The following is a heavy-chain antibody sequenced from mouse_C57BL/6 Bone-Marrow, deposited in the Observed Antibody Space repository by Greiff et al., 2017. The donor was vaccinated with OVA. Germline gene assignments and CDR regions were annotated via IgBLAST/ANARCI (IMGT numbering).Heavy chain of an antibody. J-gene: IGHJ4*01. CDR1: GFTFSDYY. V-gene: IGHV5-12*01. D-gene: IGHD2-3*01. Sequence: DVMLVESGGGLVQPGGSLKLSCAASGFTFSDYYMYWVRQTPEQRLEWVAYISNGGGSTYYPATVKGRFTISRDNAKNTLYLQMSRLKSEDSAMYYCARRGWLPYYAMGYWGQGTSVTVSS. CDR3: ARRGWLPYYAMGY. CDR2: ISNGGGST.